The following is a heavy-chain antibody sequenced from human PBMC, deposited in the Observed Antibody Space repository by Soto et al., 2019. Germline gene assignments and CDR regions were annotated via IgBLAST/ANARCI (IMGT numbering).Heavy chain of an antibody. Sequence: QVQLVHSGAEVKKPGSSVKVSCKASGGTFSSYTISWVRQAPGQGLEWMGRIIPILGIANYAQKFQGRVTITADKSTSTAYMELSSLRSEDTAVYYCATISGSWDKYYFDYLGQGTLVTVSS. CDR2: IIPILGIA. CDR3: ATISGSWDKYYFDY. CDR1: GGTFSSYT. D-gene: IGHD2-15*01. V-gene: IGHV1-69*02. J-gene: IGHJ4*02.